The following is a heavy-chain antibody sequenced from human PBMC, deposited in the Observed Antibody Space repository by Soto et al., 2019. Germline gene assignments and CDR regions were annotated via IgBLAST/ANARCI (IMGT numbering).Heavy chain of an antibody. CDR3: TTVTTVDYYFDC. Sequence: GGSLRLSCAASGLTFSDRYMDWVRQAPGKGLEWVGRIRKKTSSYTTEYAASVKGRFIISRDDSTNSLYLQMSSLKTEDTAVYYCTTVTTVDYYFDCWGQGTLVTVSS. CDR2: IRKKTSSYTT. CDR1: GLTFSDRY. D-gene: IGHD4-17*01. J-gene: IGHJ4*02. V-gene: IGHV3-72*01.